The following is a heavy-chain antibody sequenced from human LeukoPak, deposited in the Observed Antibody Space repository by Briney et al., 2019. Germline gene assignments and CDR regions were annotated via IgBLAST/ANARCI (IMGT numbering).Heavy chain of an antibody. CDR3: ARVGVYYDSSGYYSD. CDR2: INPSGGST. CDR1: GYTFTSYY. J-gene: IGHJ4*02. D-gene: IGHD3-22*01. Sequence: ASVKVSCKASGYTFTSYYMHWVRQAPGQGLEWMGIINPSGGSTSYAQKFQGRVTMTRDTSTSTVYMGLSSLRSEDTAVYYCARVGVYYDSSGYYSDWGQGTLVTVSS. V-gene: IGHV1-46*01.